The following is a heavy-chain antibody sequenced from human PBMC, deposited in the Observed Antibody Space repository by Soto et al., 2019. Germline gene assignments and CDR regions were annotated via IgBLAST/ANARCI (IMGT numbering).Heavy chain of an antibody. CDR1: GGTFSSYT. J-gene: IGHJ3*02. D-gene: IGHD2-2*01. V-gene: IGHV1-69*02. CDR2: IIPILGIA. Sequence: QVQLVQSGAEVKKPGSSVKVSCKASGGTFSSYTISWVRQAPGQGLEWMGRIIPILGIANYAQKFQGSVTXTXAKSTSTAYMELSSLSAEDTAVYYCAVPSRGDAFDIWGEETMVTVSS. CDR3: AVPSRGDAFDI.